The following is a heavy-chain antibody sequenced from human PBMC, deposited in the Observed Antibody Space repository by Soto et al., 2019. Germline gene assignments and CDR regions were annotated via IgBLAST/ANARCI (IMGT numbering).Heavy chain of an antibody. V-gene: IGHV3-30-3*01. CDR3: ARASDSSGSPPFDY. CDR1: GFTFSSYA. J-gene: IGHJ4*02. Sequence: QVQLVESGGGVVQPGRSLRLSCAASGFTFSSYAMHWVRQAPGKGLEWVAVISYDGSNKYYADSVKGRFTISRDNSKNTLYLLMNSLRAEDTAVYYCARASDSSGSPPFDYWGQGTLVTVSS. CDR2: ISYDGSNK. D-gene: IGHD3-22*01.